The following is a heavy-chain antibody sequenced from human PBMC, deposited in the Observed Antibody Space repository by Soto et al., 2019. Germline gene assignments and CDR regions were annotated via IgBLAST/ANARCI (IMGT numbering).Heavy chain of an antibody. D-gene: IGHD4-17*01. V-gene: IGHV3-23*01. CDR1: GFTFSRDG. CDR3: AKERATTTAFDY. CDR2: ITDNGGST. Sequence: EVQLLESGGGLVQAGGSLRLSCAASGFTFSRDGMSWVRQAPGKGLEWVSLITDNGGSTYYADSVKGRFTISRDNPKNTLFLQMNSLRAEDTAVYYCAKERATTTAFDYWGQGALVTVSS. J-gene: IGHJ4*02.